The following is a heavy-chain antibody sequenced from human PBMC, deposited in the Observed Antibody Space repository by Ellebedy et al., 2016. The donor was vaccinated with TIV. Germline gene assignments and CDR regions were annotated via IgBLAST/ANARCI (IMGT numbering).Heavy chain of an antibody. Sequence: SETLSLXXSVSGGFIRKSDYYWAWIRQPPGKGLEWLGSIYYSGAVYYNLSLRSRVTMSVDKSKNQFSLKLTSVTAADTAVYYCSRPRFRYGASIDYWGQGSLVTVSP. J-gene: IGHJ1*01. CDR2: IYYSGAV. D-gene: IGHD4-17*01. CDR1: GGFIRKSDYY. V-gene: IGHV4-39*01. CDR3: SRPRFRYGASIDY.